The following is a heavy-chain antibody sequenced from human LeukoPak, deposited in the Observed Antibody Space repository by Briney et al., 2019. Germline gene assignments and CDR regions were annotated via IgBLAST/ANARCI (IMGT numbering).Heavy chain of an antibody. CDR1: GFTFSSYA. CDR2: ISGSGGST. J-gene: IGHJ4*02. D-gene: IGHD3-9*01. Sequence: TGGSLRLSCAASGFTFSSYAMSWVRQAPGKGLEWVSAISGSGGSTYYADSVKGRFTISRDNSKNTLYLQMNSLRAEDTAVYYCAKGPNILTDFGGRFDYWGQGTLVTVSS. CDR3: AKGPNILTDFGGRFDY. V-gene: IGHV3-23*01.